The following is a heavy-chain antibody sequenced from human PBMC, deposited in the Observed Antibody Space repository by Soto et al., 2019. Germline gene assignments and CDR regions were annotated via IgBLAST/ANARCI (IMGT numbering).Heavy chain of an antibody. CDR2: MSDTGGST. J-gene: IGHJ6*03. D-gene: IGHD1-1*01. V-gene: IGHV3-23*01. CDR3: AKGEPGSSVGRYMDF. CDR1: GFTFSRYA. Sequence: GGSLRLSCAASGFTFSRYAMRWVRQAPGKGLEWVSAMSDTGGSTYHADSVKGRFTISRDNSKNTLYLLMNSLRAEDTAIYYCAKGEPGSSVGRYMDFWGNGTTVPVSS.